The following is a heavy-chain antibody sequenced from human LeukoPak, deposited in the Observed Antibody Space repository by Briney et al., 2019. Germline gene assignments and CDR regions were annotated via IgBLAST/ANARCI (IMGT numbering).Heavy chain of an antibody. V-gene: IGHV3-48*04. J-gene: IGHJ4*02. D-gene: IGHD3-16*02. CDR1: GFTFSSYS. CDR3: AREDPWGSYHYDY. Sequence: ASGFTFSSYSMXXVRQAPGKGXXWVSYISSSSSTIYYADSVKGRFTISRDNAKNSLYLQMNSLRAEDTAVYYCAREDPWGSYHYDYWGQGTLVTVSS. CDR2: ISSSSSTI.